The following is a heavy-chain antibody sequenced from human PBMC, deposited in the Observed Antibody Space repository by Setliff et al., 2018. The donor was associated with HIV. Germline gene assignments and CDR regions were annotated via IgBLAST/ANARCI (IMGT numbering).Heavy chain of an antibody. CDR2: IHPGDSDT. CDR3: ARIAYYYDSSAYLLYDAFDI. D-gene: IGHD3-22*01. V-gene: IGHV5-51*01. CDR1: GYSFSSYW. Sequence: GESLKISCQGSGYSFSSYWIGWVRQMPGKGLEWMGIIHPGDSDTRYSPSFQGQVIISADKSINTAYLQWNSLKASDTAMYYCARIAYYYDSSAYLLYDAFDIWGQGTMVTVSS. J-gene: IGHJ3*02.